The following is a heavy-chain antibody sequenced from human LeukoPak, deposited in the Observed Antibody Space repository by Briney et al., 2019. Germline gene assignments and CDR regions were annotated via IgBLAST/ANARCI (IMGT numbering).Heavy chain of an antibody. CDR1: GFTFSSYS. D-gene: IGHD4-17*01. J-gene: IGHJ4*02. CDR2: ISSTNTYL. V-gene: IGHV3-21*06. CDR3: ARSRTTVTKDALDY. Sequence: PGGSLRLSCAASGFTFSSYSMNWVRQAPGKGLEWVSSISSTNTYLYYADSVKGRFTISRDNAKNFLYLQMNSLRAEDTAVYFCARSRTTVTKDALDYWGQGTLVTVSS.